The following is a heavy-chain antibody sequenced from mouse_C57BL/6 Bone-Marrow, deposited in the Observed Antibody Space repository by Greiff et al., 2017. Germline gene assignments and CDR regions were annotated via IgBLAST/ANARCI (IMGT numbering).Heavy chain of an antibody. J-gene: IGHJ4*01. CDR2: IDPENGDT. Sequence: EVQLQQSGAELVRPGASVKLSCTASGFNIKDDYMHWVKQRPEQGLEWIGWIDPENGDTEYASKFQGKATITADTSSNTAYLQLSSLTSEDTAVYYCTTGDARDYWGQGTSVTVSS. CDR3: TTGDARDY. V-gene: IGHV14-4*01. CDR1: GFNIKDDY.